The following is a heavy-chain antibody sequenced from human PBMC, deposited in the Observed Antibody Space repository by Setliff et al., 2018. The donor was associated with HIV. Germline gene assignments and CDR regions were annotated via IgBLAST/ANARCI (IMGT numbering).Heavy chain of an antibody. D-gene: IGHD3-22*01. CDR3: ARGMDFYDTSGYYQYYFNY. CDR1: GYTFTVYY. V-gene: IGHV1-24*01. CDR2: FDPEDGET. J-gene: IGHJ4*02. Sequence: ASVKVSCKASGYTFTVYYMHWVRQAPGQGLEWMGGFDPEDGETIYAQKFQGRVTMTEDTSTDTAYMELSRLRSDDTAVYYCARGMDFYDTSGYYQYYFNYWGQGPRVTVS.